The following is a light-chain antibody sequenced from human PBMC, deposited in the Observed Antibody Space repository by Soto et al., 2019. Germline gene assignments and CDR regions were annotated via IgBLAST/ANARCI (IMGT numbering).Light chain of an antibody. J-gene: IGKJ4*01. CDR3: QQRSNWPLT. V-gene: IGKV3-15*01. CDR2: GAS. CDR1: QSVSSN. Sequence: ERGMTQSPGTLSVSPGERATLSCRSGQSVSSNLAWYQQKPGQAPRLLIYGASTRATGIPARFSGSGSGTDFTLTISSLEPEDFAVYYCQQRSNWPLTFGGGTKVDIK.